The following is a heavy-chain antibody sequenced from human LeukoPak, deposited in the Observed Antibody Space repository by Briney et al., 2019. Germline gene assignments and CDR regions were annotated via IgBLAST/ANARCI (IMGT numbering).Heavy chain of an antibody. V-gene: IGHV4-39*07. CDR1: GGSISSSSYY. CDR2: IYYSGST. J-gene: IGHJ5*02. Sequence: SSETLSLTCTVSGGSISSSSYYWGWIRQPPGKGLEWIGSIYYSGSTYYNPSLKSRVTISVDTSKNQFSLKLSSVTAADTAVYYCARDKYSSSSRWFDPWGQGTLVTVSS. CDR3: ARDKYSSSSRWFDP. D-gene: IGHD6-6*01.